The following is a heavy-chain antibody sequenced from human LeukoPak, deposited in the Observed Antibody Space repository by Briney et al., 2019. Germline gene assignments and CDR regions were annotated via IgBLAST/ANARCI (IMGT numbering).Heavy chain of an antibody. J-gene: IGHJ1*01. CDR2: IKSKGDGGTT. D-gene: IGHD3-22*01. CDR1: GFTFSNAW. CDR3: TTLADSSGYYTPEYFQH. Sequence: GGSLRLSCAASGFTFSNAWMSWVRQAPGKGLEWVGRIKSKGDGGTTDYAAPVKGRFTISRDDSKNTLYLQMNSLKTEDTAVYYCTTLADSSGYYTPEYFQHWGQGTLVTVSS. V-gene: IGHV3-15*01.